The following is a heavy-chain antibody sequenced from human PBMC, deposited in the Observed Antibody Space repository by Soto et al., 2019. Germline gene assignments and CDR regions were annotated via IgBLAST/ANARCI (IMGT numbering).Heavy chain of an antibody. V-gene: IGHV3-53*01. Sequence: GGSLRLSCAASGFTVSGMFMNWVRQAPGKGLEWVSVIYPAGPTYYADSVKGRFTISRDNSKNTLFLQLINLRAEDTAVYYCARDADSSGLHYWGQGILVTVSS. CDR2: IYPAGPT. CDR1: GFTVSGMF. J-gene: IGHJ4*02. D-gene: IGHD6-19*01. CDR3: ARDADSSGLHY.